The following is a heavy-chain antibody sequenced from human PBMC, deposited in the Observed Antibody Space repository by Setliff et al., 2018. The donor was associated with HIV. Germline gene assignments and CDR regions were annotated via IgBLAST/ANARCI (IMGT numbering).Heavy chain of an antibody. J-gene: IGHJ5*01. Sequence: SETLSLTCTVSGGSVTSGGHYWSWIRQQPGKAPEWIGYIHYTGSNFYNPSLTDRLTISVDTSKNQFSLKLSYVTAADTAVYYCARGGNSRAAWFDSWGQGTLVTVSS. CDR2: IHYTGSN. CDR1: GGSVTSGGHY. CDR3: ARGGNSRAAWFDS. V-gene: IGHV4-31*02. D-gene: IGHD5-12*01.